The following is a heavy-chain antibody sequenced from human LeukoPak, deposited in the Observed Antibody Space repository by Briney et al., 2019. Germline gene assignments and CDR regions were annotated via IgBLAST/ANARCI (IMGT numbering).Heavy chain of an antibody. J-gene: IGHJ4*02. CDR3: ARVLYGSGSYDLDY. CDR2: ISSSSSYI. Sequence: PGGSLRLSCAASGFTFSSYSMNWVRQAPGKGLEWVSSISSSSSYIYYADSVKGRFTISRDNAKNSLYLQMNSLSVEDTAVYYCARVLYGSGSYDLDYWGQGTLVTVSS. V-gene: IGHV3-21*01. CDR1: GFTFSSYS. D-gene: IGHD3-10*01.